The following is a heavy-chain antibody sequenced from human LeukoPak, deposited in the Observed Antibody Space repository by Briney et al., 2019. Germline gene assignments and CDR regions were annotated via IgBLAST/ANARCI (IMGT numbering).Heavy chain of an antibody. CDR1: GGSISSGDYY. Sequence: SETLSLTCTVSGGSISSGDYYWSWIRQPPGKGLEWIGYSYYSGSTYYNPSLKSRVTISVDTSNTQFSLKLSSVPAADTAVYYCARDPGRNYYYYYMDVWGKGTTVTVSS. V-gene: IGHV4-30-4*08. J-gene: IGHJ6*03. CDR2: SYYSGST. CDR3: ARDPGRNYYYYYMDV.